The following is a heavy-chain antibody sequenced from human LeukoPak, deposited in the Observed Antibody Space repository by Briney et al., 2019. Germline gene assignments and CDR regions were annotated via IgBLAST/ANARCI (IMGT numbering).Heavy chain of an antibody. Sequence: ASVTVSCKASGGTFSSYAISWVRQAPGQGLEWMGRIIPILGIANYAQKFQGRVTITADKSTSTAYMELSSLRSEDTAVYYCASRKAAPALWVRFDYWGQGTLVTVSS. D-gene: IGHD6-6*01. CDR3: ASRKAAPALWVRFDY. V-gene: IGHV1-69*04. CDR2: IIPILGIA. CDR1: GGTFSSYA. J-gene: IGHJ4*02.